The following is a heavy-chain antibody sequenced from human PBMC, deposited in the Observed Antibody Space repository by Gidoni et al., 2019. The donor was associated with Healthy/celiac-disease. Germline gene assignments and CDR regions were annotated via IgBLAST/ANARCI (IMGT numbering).Heavy chain of an antibody. J-gene: IGHJ4*02. CDR2: ISYDGSNK. CDR1: GFTFSSYG. V-gene: IGHV3-30*18. CDR3: TNGCSGGSCYSALSYYFDY. Sequence: QVQLVESGGGVVQPGRSLRLSCAASGFTFSSYGMHWVRPAPGKGLEWVAVISYDGSNKYYADSVKGRFTISRDNSKNTLYLQMNSLRAEDTAVYYCTNGCSGGSCYSALSYYFDYWGQGTLVTVSS. D-gene: IGHD2-15*01.